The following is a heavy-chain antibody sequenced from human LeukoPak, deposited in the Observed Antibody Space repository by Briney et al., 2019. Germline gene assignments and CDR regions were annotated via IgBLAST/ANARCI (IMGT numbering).Heavy chain of an antibody. Sequence: SETLSLTCTVSGGSVSSGSYYWSWIRQPPGKGLEWIGYIYYSGSTNYNPSLKSRVTISVDTSKNQFSLKLSSVTAAGTAVYYCARECEGAAAGYDAFDIWGQGTMVTVSS. CDR2: IYYSGST. D-gene: IGHD6-13*01. CDR3: ARECEGAAAGYDAFDI. V-gene: IGHV4-61*01. CDR1: GGSVSSGSYY. J-gene: IGHJ3*02.